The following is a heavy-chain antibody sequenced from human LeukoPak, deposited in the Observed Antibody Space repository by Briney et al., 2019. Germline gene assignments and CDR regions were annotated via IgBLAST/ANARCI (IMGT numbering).Heavy chain of an antibody. CDR3: ASSSWYGGFDY. D-gene: IGHD6-13*01. CDR2: ISGSGTRT. J-gene: IGHJ4*02. Sequence: GESLRLSCAASGFTFSSYAMSWVRQAPGRGLEWVSAISGSGTRTYYADSVKGRFTISRDNSKNTLYLQMNSLRAEDTAVYYCASSSWYGGFDYWGQGTLVTVSS. CDR1: GFTFSSYA. V-gene: IGHV3-23*01.